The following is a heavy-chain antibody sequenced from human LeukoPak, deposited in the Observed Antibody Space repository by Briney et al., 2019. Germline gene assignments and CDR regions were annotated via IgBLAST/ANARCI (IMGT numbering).Heavy chain of an antibody. V-gene: IGHV3-23*01. CDR1: GFTFSSYA. CDR3: AKSRYYFDY. Sequence: GGFLRLSCAASGFTFSSYAMNWVRQAPGKGLEWVSVISGSGDNTYYADSVKGRFTISRDNSKNTLYLQMNSLRAEDTAVYFCAKSRYYFDYWGQGTLVTVSS. J-gene: IGHJ4*02. CDR2: ISGSGDNT.